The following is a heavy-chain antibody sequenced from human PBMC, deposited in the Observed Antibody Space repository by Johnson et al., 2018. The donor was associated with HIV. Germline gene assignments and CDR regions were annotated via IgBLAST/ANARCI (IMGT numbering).Heavy chain of an antibody. D-gene: IGHD1-26*01. Sequence: EVQLVESGGGLVQPGGSLRLSCAASGFTFSSYAMHWVRQAPGKGLECVSAISSNGGSTYYANSVKGRFTISRDNSKNTLYLQMGSLKAEDTAVYYCATGGSHFAFGIWGQGKMVTVSS. J-gene: IGHJ3*02. CDR3: ATGGSHFAFGI. CDR1: GFTFSSYA. V-gene: IGHV3-64*01. CDR2: ISSNGGST.